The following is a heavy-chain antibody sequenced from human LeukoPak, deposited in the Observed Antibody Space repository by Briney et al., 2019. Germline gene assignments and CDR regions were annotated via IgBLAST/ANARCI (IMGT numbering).Heavy chain of an antibody. Sequence: PGGSLRLSCVASGFTLDAYAMHWVRQVRGKGLEWVSLINADGGRTYYADSVKGRFTISRDNYKNSLYLQMTSLRPEDSALYYCATWAFYHDLDVWGRGTTVTVSS. J-gene: IGHJ6*02. CDR3: ATWAFYHDLDV. CDR1: GFTLDAYA. D-gene: IGHD3-3*01. V-gene: IGHV3-43*02. CDR2: INADGGRT.